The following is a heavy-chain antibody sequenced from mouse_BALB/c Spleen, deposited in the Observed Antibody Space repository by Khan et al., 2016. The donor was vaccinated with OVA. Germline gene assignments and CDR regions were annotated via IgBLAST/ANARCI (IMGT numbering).Heavy chain of an antibody. D-gene: IGHD4-1*01. CDR1: GFSFSSYS. CDR3: ASHLTGSFAY. Sequence: EVQRVESGGDFVRPGGSLKLSCAASGFSFSSYSMSWVRQTPDKRLEWVATISSGGDYTYYPDSVKGRFTISRDNAKNTLYLHMSSLKSEDTAIYYCASHLTGSFAYWGQGTLVTVSA. V-gene: IGHV5-6*01. CDR2: ISSGGDYT. J-gene: IGHJ3*01.